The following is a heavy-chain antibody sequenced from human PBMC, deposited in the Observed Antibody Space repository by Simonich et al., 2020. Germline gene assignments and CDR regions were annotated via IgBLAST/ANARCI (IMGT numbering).Heavy chain of an antibody. D-gene: IGHD6-13*01. CDR2: INHRAST. CDR1: GYSISSGYY. J-gene: IGHJ6*02. V-gene: IGHV4-38-2*01. Sequence: QVQLQESGPGLVKPSETLSLTCAVSGYSISSGYYWGWIRQPPGKGLEWIGIINHRASTYDNPSLKRRVPISGDTPKHQFSLKLSSVTAADTAVYYCARVGYSNYYYYGMDVWGQGTTVTVSS. CDR3: ARVGYSNYYYYGMDV.